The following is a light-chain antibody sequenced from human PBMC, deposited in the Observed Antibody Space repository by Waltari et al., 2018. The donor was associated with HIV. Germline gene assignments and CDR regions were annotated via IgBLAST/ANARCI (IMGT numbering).Light chain of an antibody. Sequence: QSALTQPASVSGAPGQSVTISCSGTSSDVGSNDYVSWYQQHPGKAPQVIIYEVRKRPSGAPNRFSGSKSGNTASLSIYGLQAEDEADYYCSSYVNDIPRFGGGTKVTVL. J-gene: IGLJ2*01. CDR3: SSYVNDIPR. CDR2: EVR. V-gene: IGLV2-14*01. CDR1: SSDVGSNDY.